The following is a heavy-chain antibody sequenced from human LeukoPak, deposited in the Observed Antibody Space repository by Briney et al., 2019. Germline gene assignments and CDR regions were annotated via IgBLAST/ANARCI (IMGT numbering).Heavy chain of an antibody. Sequence: SETLSLTCTVSGDSISSSSYYWAWLRQPPGKGLEWIGSVYNSGSTYYNPSLKSRVTVFEDTSKNQFSLRLSSVTAADTAVYYCARYRATTAFDIRGRGTMVTVSS. V-gene: IGHV4-39*01. CDR2: VYNSGST. D-gene: IGHD1-26*01. J-gene: IGHJ3*02. CDR3: ARYRATTAFDI. CDR1: GDSISSSSYY.